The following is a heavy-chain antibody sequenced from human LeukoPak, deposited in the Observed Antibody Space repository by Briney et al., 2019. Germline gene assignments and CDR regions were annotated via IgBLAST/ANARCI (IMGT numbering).Heavy chain of an antibody. V-gene: IGHV3-30*18. D-gene: IGHD6-6*01. Sequence: GRSLRLSCAASGFTFSTYGMHWVRQAPGKGREGGALISYDGSNIYYADAVKRRFTIHRDSYMNTLYLQMHSLRGEDTAVYFCAKPSSPAYFDYWGQGTLVTVSS. CDR2: ISYDGSNI. CDR3: AKPSSPAYFDY. CDR1: GFTFSTYG. J-gene: IGHJ4*02.